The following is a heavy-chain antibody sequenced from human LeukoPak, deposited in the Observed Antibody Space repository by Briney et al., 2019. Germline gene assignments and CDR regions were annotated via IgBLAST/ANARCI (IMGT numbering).Heavy chain of an antibody. Sequence: GESLKISCKASGNIFSDYCIAWVRQMPGKGLEWMGIICPSDSDARYSPSFQGQVTISADKSISTAYLQWSSLKASDTAMYYCARRYCTSTSCFHLDYWGQGTLVTASS. V-gene: IGHV5-51*01. CDR1: GNIFSDYC. J-gene: IGHJ4*02. CDR3: ARRYCTSTSCFHLDY. CDR2: ICPSDSDA. D-gene: IGHD2-2*01.